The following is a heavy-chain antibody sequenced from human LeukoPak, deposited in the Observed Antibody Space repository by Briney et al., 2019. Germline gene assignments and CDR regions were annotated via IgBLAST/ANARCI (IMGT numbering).Heavy chain of an antibody. D-gene: IGHD5-24*01. CDR1: GFTFSSYA. CDR3: AREGRDGYNDY. CDR2: ISYDGSNK. Sequence: GGSLRLSCAASGFTFSSYAMHWVRQAPGKGLEWVAVISYDGSNKYYADSVKGRFTISRDNSKNTLYLQMNSLRAEDTAVYYCAREGRDGYNDYSGQGTLVTVSS. V-gene: IGHV3-30*04. J-gene: IGHJ4*02.